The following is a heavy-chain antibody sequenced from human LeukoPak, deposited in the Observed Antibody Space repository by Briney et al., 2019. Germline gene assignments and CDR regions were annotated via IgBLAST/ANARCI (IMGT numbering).Heavy chain of an antibody. D-gene: IGHD3-22*01. Sequence: PGGSLRLACAASGSTFTSYAMTWVRPGPGKGMEWVADISGVGGSTFYADSVKERFTITRDNSKKTLYLQRHRLSIEDPTVNYTMIYVRSRTNAFVIWGQETKGTVSS. CDR1: GSTFTSYA. CDR3: MIYVRSRTNAFVI. CDR2: ISGVGGST. J-gene: IGHJ3*02. V-gene: IGHV3-23*01.